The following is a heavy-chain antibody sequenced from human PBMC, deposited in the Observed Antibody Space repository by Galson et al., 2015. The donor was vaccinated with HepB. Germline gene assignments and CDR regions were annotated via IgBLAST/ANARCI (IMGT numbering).Heavy chain of an antibody. D-gene: IGHD3-10*01. Sequence: CAISGDSVSSNSAAWNWIRQSPSRGLEWLGRTYYRAKWYTDYAVSLRSRITINPDTSRNQVSLELSSVTAADTAVYYCARDANYYGSGNYVRPFDYWGQGALVTVSS. J-gene: IGHJ4*02. CDR3: ARDANYYGSGNYVRPFDY. CDR2: TYYRAKWYT. V-gene: IGHV6-1*01. CDR1: GDSVSSNSAA.